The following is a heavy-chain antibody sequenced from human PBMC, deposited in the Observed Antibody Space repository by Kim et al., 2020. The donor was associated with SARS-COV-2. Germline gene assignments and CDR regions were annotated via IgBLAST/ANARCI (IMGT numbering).Heavy chain of an antibody. CDR2: ISSSSSTI. CDR3: AAFGEDGMDV. CDR1: GFTFSSYS. V-gene: IGHV3-48*01. J-gene: IGHJ6*02. D-gene: IGHD3-10*01. Sequence: GGSLRLSCAASGFTFSSYSMNWVRQAPGKALEWFSYISSSSSTIYYADSVKGRFTISRDNAKNSLYLQMNSLRAEDTAVYYCAAFGEDGMDVWGQGTTVTVSS.